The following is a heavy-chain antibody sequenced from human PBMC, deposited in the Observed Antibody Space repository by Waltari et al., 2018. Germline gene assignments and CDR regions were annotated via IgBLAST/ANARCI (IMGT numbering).Heavy chain of an antibody. V-gene: IGHV3-23*01. CDR3: AKDPPSGSGWDGYAFDI. D-gene: IGHD6-19*01. CDR2: ISGSGGST. Sequence: EVQLLESGGGLVQPGGSLRLSCAASGFTFSSYAMSWVRQAPGKGLEWVSAISGSGGSTYYADSVKGRFTISRDNSKNTLYLQMNSLRAEDTAVYYCAKDPPSGSGWDGYAFDIWGQGTMVTVSS. J-gene: IGHJ3*02. CDR1: GFTFSSYA.